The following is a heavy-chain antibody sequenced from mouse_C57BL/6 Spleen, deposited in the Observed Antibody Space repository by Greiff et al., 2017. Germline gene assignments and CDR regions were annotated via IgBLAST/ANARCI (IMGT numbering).Heavy chain of an antibody. CDR3: AIPYYYGSSYGYFDV. J-gene: IGHJ1*03. CDR2: INPNNGGT. CDR1: GYTFTDYN. D-gene: IGHD1-1*01. Sequence: VQLQQSGPELVKPGASVKIPCKASGYTFTDYNMDWVKQSHGKSLEWIGDINPNNGGTIYNQKFKGKATLTVDKSSSTAYMELRSLTSEDTAVYYCAIPYYYGSSYGYFDVWGTGTTVTVSS. V-gene: IGHV1-18*01.